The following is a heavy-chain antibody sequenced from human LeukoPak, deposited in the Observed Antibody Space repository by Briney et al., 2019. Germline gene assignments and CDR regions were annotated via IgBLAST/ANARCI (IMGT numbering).Heavy chain of an antibody. Sequence: PGRSLRLSCAASGFTFNTHGMHWVRQAPGKGLEWVAIISYDGSDEYYADSVKGRFTISRDNSKNTLSLQVHSLTAEDTAVYYCVASSGSYHYWGQGTLVTVSS. V-gene: IGHV3-30*03. CDR2: ISYDGSDE. J-gene: IGHJ4*02. CDR3: VASSGSYHY. D-gene: IGHD3-10*01. CDR1: GFTFNTHG.